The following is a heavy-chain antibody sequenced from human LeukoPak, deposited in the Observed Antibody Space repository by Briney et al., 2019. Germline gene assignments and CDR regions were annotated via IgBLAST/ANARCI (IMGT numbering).Heavy chain of an antibody. D-gene: IGHD6-13*01. CDR3: AKDEAAAVFEYFQH. CDR1: GFTFSSYG. J-gene: IGHJ1*01. Sequence: GESLRLSCAASGFTFSSYGMHWVRQAPGKGLEWVAVISYDGSNKYYADSVKGRFTISRDNSKNTLYLQMNSLRAEDTAVYYCAKDEAAAVFEYFQHWGQGTLVTVSS. CDR2: ISYDGSNK. V-gene: IGHV3-30*18.